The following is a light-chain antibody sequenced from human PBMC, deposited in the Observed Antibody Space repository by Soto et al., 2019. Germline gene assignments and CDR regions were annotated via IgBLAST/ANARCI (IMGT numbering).Light chain of an antibody. CDR2: DAY. CDR1: QTISSW. Sequence: TQSPSTLSGSVGYRVTIICRASQTISSWLAWYQQKHGQAPRLLISDAYNRAAGVPARFSGSGYGADFNLTISSLETEDFAVYYCQQRSAWPLTFGGGTKVDIK. CDR3: QQRSAWPLT. J-gene: IGKJ4*01. V-gene: IGKV3-11*01.